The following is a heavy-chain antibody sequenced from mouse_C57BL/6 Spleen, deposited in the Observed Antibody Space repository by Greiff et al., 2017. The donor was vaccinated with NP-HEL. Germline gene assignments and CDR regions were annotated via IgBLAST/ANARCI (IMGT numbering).Heavy chain of an antibody. V-gene: IGHV1-19*01. Sequence: EVMLVESGPVLVKPGASVKMSCKASGYTFTDYYMNWVKQSHGKSLEWIGVINPYNGGTSYNQKFKGKATLTVDKSSSTAYMELNSLTSEDSAVYYCARRTYYSNLYYAMDYWGQGTSVTVSS. CDR3: ARRTYYSNLYYAMDY. D-gene: IGHD2-5*01. J-gene: IGHJ4*01. CDR1: GYTFTDYY. CDR2: INPYNGGT.